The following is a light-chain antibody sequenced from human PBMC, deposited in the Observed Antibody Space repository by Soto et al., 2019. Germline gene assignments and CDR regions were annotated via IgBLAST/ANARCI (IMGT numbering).Light chain of an antibody. V-gene: IGKV3-20*01. CDR3: QQYGRSPFT. Sequence: EIVLTQSPGTLSLSPGERATLSCRASQSVSSSYLAWYQQKPGQAPRLLIYGASSRATGIPGRFSGSGSGTYFTLTIRKLEPEDFAVYYCQQYGRSPFTFGPGTKVDIK. CDR1: QSVSSSY. J-gene: IGKJ3*01. CDR2: GAS.